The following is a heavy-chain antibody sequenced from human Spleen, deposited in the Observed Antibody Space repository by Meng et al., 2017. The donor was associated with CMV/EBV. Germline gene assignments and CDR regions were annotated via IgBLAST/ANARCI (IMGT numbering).Heavy chain of an antibody. CDR1: SSKIAT. V-gene: IGHV6-1*01. Sequence: SSKIATGNWVRQSPSRGVEWLGRTYFRSRWHSHYAVSVRSQIPITPDTSKNQFSLLLNSVTPDDTAVYYCAAARNYDCSGTSGPLYGWGQGTMVTVSS. J-gene: IGHJ4*02. D-gene: IGHD2-2*01. CDR2: TYFRSRWHS. CDR3: AAARNYDCSGTSGPLYG.